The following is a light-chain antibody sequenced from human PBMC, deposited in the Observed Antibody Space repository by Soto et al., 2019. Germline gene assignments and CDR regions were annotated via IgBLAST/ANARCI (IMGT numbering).Light chain of an antibody. J-gene: IGLJ2*01. CDR1: SGHSSYI. V-gene: IGLV4-60*02. Sequence: QPVLTQSSSASASLGSSVKLTCTLSSGHSSYIIAWHQQQPGKAPRYLMKLEGSGSYNKGSGVPDRFSGSSSGADRYLTISNLQFEDEADYYCETWDPHLVFGGGTKLTVL. CDR2: LEGSGSY. CDR3: ETWDPHLV.